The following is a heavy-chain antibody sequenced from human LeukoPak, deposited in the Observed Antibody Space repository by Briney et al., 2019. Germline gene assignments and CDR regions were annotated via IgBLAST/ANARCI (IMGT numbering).Heavy chain of an antibody. CDR3: TKSAGMGAFDI. CDR1: GFSFSNYA. CDR2: IRDSGSST. J-gene: IGHJ3*02. V-gene: IGHV3-23*01. D-gene: IGHD6-13*01. Sequence: PGGSLRLSCAASGFSFSNYAMSWVRQAPGKGLEWVSGIRDSGSSTYYADSVKGRFTISRDSSKNTLYLQMNSLRAEDTAIYYCTKSAGMGAFDIWGQGTMVTVSS.